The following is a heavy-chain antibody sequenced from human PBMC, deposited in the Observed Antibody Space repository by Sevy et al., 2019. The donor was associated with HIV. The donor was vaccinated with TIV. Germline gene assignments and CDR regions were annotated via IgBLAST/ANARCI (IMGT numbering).Heavy chain of an antibody. V-gene: IGHV3-7*01. D-gene: IGHD1-26*01. CDR1: GFTFSGYW. J-gene: IGHJ4*02. Sequence: GSLRLSCAASGFTFSGYWINWVRQAPGKGLEWVANIKQDGSDKHYVDSVKGRFTISRDNAKNSLYLQMNSLRVEDTAVYYCAQEQLGRFDSWGQGTLVTVSS. CDR2: IKQDGSDK. CDR3: AQEQLGRFDS.